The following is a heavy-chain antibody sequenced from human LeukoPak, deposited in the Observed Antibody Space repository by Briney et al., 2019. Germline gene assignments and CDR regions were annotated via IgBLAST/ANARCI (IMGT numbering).Heavy chain of an antibody. Sequence: PGRSLRLSCTASGFTFGDNAMNWVRQAPGKGLEWVGLIRSKTYGGTTEYAASVKGRFTISRDESKSIGYLQMNSLKTEDTALYYCTRAVVANDYFYNGMDVWGQGTTVTVSS. CDR2: IRSKTYGGTT. CDR3: TRAVVANDYFYNGMDV. V-gene: IGHV3-49*04. D-gene: IGHD2-15*01. CDR1: GFTFGDNA. J-gene: IGHJ6*02.